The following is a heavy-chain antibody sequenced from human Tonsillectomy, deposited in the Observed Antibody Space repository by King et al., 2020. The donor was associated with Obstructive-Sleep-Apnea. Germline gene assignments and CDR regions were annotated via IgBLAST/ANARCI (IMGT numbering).Heavy chain of an antibody. Sequence: VQLVESGGGLVKPGGSLRLSCAASGFTFSDYYMSWIRQAPGKGLEWVSYISSSSSYTNYADSVKGRFTISRDNAKNSLYLQMNSLRAEDTAVYYCARTSPASSYGSGYWGQGTLVTVSS. J-gene: IGHJ4*02. V-gene: IGHV3-11*06. CDR1: GFTFSDYY. CDR3: ARTSPASSYGSGY. D-gene: IGHD5-18*01. CDR2: ISSSSSYT.